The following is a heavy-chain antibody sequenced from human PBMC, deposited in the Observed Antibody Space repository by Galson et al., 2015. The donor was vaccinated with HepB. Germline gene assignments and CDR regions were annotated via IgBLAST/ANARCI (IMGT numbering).Heavy chain of an antibody. CDR3: AKDAYRSSYYFVY. Sequence: SLRLSCATSGFTFSNSGMHWVRQAPGKGLEWVAVIWSDGYKKYYADSVRGRFTISRDNSKNTVYLQMNSMRAEDTAVYYCAKDAYRSSYYFVYWGQGTLVTVSS. CDR1: GFTFSNSG. V-gene: IGHV3-33*06. D-gene: IGHD6-6*01. CDR2: IWSDGYKK. J-gene: IGHJ4*02.